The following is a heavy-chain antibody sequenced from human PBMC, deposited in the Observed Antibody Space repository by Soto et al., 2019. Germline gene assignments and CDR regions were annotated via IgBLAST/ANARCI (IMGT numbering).Heavy chain of an antibody. CDR1: GGSFLGYQ. CDR3: AGGGERRLLLQADSKGMDL. V-gene: IGHV4-34*01. J-gene: IGHJ6*02. Sequence: PTDKLFYTCAGYGGSFLGYQWSWIRQPPGQELEWIGEINHSGSTNYNPSLKSRVTISVDTSKNQFSLKLSSVTAADTAVYYCAGGGERRLLLQADSKGMDLWGQATTFTV. CDR2: INHSGST. D-gene: IGHD3-22*01.